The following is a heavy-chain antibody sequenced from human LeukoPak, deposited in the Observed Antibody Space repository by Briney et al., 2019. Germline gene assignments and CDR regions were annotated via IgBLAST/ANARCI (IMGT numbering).Heavy chain of an antibody. V-gene: IGHV4-30-4*08. CDR2: IYHSGCT. Sequence: SQTLSLTCTVSGRPISSGDYYWSWIRQPPGKGLERIGYIYHSGCTYYNPSLKSRDTISVDTSKNQFSLKLRHVTAADTAVYYCARDRPPVGAFDYCGQGTLVTVSS. CDR1: GRPISSGDYY. J-gene: IGHJ4*02. D-gene: IGHD1-26*01. CDR3: ARDRPPVGAFDY.